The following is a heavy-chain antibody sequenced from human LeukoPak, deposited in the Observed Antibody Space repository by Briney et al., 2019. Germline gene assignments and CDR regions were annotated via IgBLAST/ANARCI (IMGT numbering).Heavy chain of an antibody. CDR3: ARDRLIGYSYGLDLDY. Sequence: GASVKVSCKASGYTFTSYYMHWVRQAPGQGLEWMGIINPSGGSTSYAQKFQGRVTMTRDTSTSTVYMELSSLRSEDTAVYYCARDRLIGYSYGLDLDYWGQGTLVTVSS. D-gene: IGHD5-18*01. CDR2: INPSGGST. J-gene: IGHJ4*02. CDR1: GYTFTSYY. V-gene: IGHV1-46*01.